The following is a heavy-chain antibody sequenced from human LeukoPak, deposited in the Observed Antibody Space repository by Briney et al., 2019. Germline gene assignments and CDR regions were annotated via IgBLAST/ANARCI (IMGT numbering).Heavy chain of an antibody. CDR3: ARGFPSPDKRPC. CDR2: ISSNGGST. CDR1: GFTFSSYA. V-gene: IGHV3-64*01. J-gene: IGHJ4*02. D-gene: IGHD3-10*01. Sequence: GGSLRLSCAASGFTFSSYAMHWVRQAPGKGLEYVSAISSNGGSTYYANSVKGRFTISRGNSKNTLYLQVGSLRAEDMAVYYRARGFPSPDKRPCWGQGTLVTVSS.